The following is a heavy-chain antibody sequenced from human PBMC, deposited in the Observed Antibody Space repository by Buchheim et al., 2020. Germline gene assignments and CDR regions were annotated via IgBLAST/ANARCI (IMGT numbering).Heavy chain of an antibody. CDR2: ISSGSTTT. V-gene: IGHV3-48*01. D-gene: IGHD5-24*01. Sequence: EVQLVESGGGLVQPGGSLRLSCAASGFTFGRYSMNWVRQAPGKGLEWLSYISSGSTTTYYADSVKGRFTISRDDAKNSLYLQMNSLRVEDTAVYYCARDERWVQIHVFDYWGRGTL. J-gene: IGHJ4*02. CDR1: GFTFGRYS. CDR3: ARDERWVQIHVFDY.